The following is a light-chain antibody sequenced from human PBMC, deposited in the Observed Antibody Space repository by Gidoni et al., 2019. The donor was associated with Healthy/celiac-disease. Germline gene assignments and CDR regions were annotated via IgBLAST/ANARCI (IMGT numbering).Light chain of an antibody. J-gene: IGKJ2*01. Sequence: DIVMTQSPDSLAVSLGERATINGKSSQSVLYSSNNKNYLAWYQQKPGQPPKLPIYWASTRETGVPDRFSGSGSGTDFTLTISSLQAEDVAVYYCQQYYSTPYTFGQGTKLEIK. V-gene: IGKV4-1*01. CDR1: QSVLYSSNNKNY. CDR2: WAS. CDR3: QQYYSTPYT.